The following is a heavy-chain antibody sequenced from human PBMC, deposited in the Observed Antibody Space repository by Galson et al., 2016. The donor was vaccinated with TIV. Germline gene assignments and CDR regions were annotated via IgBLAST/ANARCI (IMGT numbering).Heavy chain of an antibody. Sequence: CKASGYTFTNYNINWVRQAPGKGLEWMGWINPKTSNTGPAQKFRGRPTITRDTSISTAYMELSSLKSQDTAVYYCARSRLGRAGNLFGVVVVAGWFDPWGQGTLVSVSS. CDR1: GYTFTNYN. V-gene: IGHV1-8*01. J-gene: IGHJ5*02. CDR2: INPKTSNT. CDR3: ARSRLGRAGNLFGVVVVAGWFDP. D-gene: IGHD3-3*01.